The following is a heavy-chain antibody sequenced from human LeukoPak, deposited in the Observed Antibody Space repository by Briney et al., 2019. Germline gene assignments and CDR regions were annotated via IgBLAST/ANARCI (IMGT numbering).Heavy chain of an antibody. D-gene: IGHD3-9*01. J-gene: IGHJ3*02. CDR2: INPNSGGT. V-gene: IGHV1-2*02. CDR1: GYTFTGYY. Sequence: GASVKVSCKASGYTFTGYYMHWVRQAPGQGLEWMGWINPNSGGTNYAQKFQGRVTMTRDTSISTAYMELRSLRSDDTAVYYCARGYDILTDAFDIWGQGTMVTVSS. CDR3: ARGYDILTDAFDI.